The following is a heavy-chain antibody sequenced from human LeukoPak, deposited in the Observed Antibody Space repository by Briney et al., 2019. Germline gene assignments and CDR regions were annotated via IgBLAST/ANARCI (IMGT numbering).Heavy chain of an antibody. V-gene: IGHV4-39*01. CDR2: IYYSGST. CDR1: GFTFSSSA. CDR3: ARQNILTGLRFDP. Sequence: LRLSCAASGFTFSSSAMHWVRQAPGKGLEWIGSIYYSGSTYYNSSLKSRVTISVDTSKNQFSLKLSSVTAADTAVFYCARQNILTGLRFDPWGQGTLVTVSS. D-gene: IGHD3-9*01. J-gene: IGHJ5*02.